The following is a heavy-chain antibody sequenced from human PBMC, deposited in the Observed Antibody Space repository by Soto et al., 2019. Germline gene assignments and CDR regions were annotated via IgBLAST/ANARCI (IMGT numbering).Heavy chain of an antibody. CDR3: ATWSNSSGWYGAFDI. CDR2: IYYSGST. D-gene: IGHD6-19*01. CDR1: SGSISSYY. J-gene: IGHJ3*02. Sequence: SETLSLTCTVSSGSISSYYWNWIRQPPRKGLEWIGYIYYSGSTNYNPSLNSRVTISIGTSKNQFSLKLSSVTAADTAVYYCATWSNSSGWYGAFDIWGQGTMVTVSS. V-gene: IGHV4-59*01.